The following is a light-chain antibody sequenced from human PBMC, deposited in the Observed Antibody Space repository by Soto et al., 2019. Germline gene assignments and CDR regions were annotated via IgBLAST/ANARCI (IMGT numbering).Light chain of an antibody. V-gene: IGLV2-8*01. J-gene: IGLJ2*01. CDR2: DVI. CDR3: SSYGGNNNVL. Sequence: QSVLTQPPSASGSPGQSVTISCTGTSSDVGGYNYVSWYQQYPGKAPKLMIYDVIKRPSGVPDRFSGSKSGNTASLTVSGLQAEDEADYYCSSYGGNNNVLFGGGTKLTVL. CDR1: SSDVGGYNY.